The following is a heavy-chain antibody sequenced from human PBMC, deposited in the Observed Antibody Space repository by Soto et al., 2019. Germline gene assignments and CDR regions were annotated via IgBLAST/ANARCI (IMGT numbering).Heavy chain of an antibody. CDR1: GGSFSGYY. CDR3: ARGHSSNDKPLHYYFDY. D-gene: IGHD6-13*01. V-gene: IGHV4-34*01. J-gene: IGHJ4*02. Sequence: QVQLQQWGAGLLKPSETLSLTCAVYGGSFSGYYWSWIRQPPGKGLEWIGEINHSGSTNYNPSLKSRVTISVDTSKNQFSLKLSSVTAADTAVYYCARGHSSNDKPLHYYFDYWGQGTLVTVSS. CDR2: INHSGST.